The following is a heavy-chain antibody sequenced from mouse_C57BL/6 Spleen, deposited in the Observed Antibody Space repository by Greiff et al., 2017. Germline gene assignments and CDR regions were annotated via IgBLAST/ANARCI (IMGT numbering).Heavy chain of an antibody. CDR2: ISYDGSN. J-gene: IGHJ2*01. Sequence: EVQLVESGPGLVKPSQSLSLTCSVTGYSITSGYYWNWIRQFPGNKLEWMDYISYDGSNNYNPSLKNRISFTLDTSKYRFVQMLNSVLTEDNATDYCAGGYYGRDPYYWGQGTTLTVSS. V-gene: IGHV3-6*01. CDR1: GYSITSGYY. CDR3: AGGYYGRDPYY. D-gene: IGHD1-1*01.